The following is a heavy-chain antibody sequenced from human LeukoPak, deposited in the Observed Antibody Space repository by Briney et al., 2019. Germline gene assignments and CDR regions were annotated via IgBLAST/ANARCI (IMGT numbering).Heavy chain of an antibody. CDR1: GYTFTSYT. V-gene: IGHV1-3*01. CDR2: INAGNGNT. CDR3: ARVHIPHCGGDCYIAYFQH. D-gene: IGHD2-21*02. Sequence: GASVKVSCKASGYTFTSYTMHWVRQAPGQRLEWMGWINAGNGNTKYSQKFQGRVTITRDTSASTAYMELSSLRSEDTAVYYCARVHIPHCGGDCYIAYFQHWGQGTLVTVSS. J-gene: IGHJ1*01.